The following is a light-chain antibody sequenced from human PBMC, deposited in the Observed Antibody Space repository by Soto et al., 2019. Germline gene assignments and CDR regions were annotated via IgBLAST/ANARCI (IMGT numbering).Light chain of an antibody. V-gene: IGKV3-11*01. CDR2: DAS. CDR3: QQRTNWPPRLT. J-gene: IGKJ4*01. Sequence: EVVLTQSPATLSLSPGERATLSCRASQSVSGYFAWYQQKPGQAPRLLISDASNRATGIPARFSGSGSGTDFTLTISSLGPEDFAVYYCQQRTNWPPRLTFGGGTKVEI. CDR1: QSVSGY.